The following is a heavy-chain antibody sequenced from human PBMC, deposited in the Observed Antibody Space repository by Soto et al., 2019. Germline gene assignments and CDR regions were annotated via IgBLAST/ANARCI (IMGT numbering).Heavy chain of an antibody. CDR1: GGSISSYY. Sequence: RSETLSLTCTVSGGSISSYYWSWIRQPPGKGLEWIGYIYYSGSTNYNPSLKSRVTISVDTSKNQFSLKLSSVTAADTAVYYCARLASADVRMITFGGNWFDPWGQGTLVTVSS. D-gene: IGHD3-16*01. CDR2: IYYSGST. J-gene: IGHJ5*02. V-gene: IGHV4-59*08. CDR3: ARLASADVRMITFGGNWFDP.